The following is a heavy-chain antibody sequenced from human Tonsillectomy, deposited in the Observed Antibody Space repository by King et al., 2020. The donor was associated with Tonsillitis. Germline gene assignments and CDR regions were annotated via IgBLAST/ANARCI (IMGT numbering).Heavy chain of an antibody. D-gene: IGHD6-19*01. Sequence: VQLVESGGGLVQPGGSLRLSCAASGFTFSNYAMSWGRQAPGKGLEWVSTISCSGSNTYYADSVKGRLTISRDNSKNTQYLQMNSLRAEDTAVYYCAKGGEAVAVWFDPWGQGTLVTVSS. CDR2: ISCSGSNT. CDR3: AKGGEAVAVWFDP. V-gene: IGHV3-23*04. J-gene: IGHJ5*02. CDR1: GFTFSNYA.